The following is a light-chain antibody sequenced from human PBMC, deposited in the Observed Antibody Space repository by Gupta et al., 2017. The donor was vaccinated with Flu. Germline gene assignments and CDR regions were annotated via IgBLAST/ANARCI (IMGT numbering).Light chain of an antibody. CDR1: QSISSW. J-gene: IGKJ2*01. Sequence: GDRVTITCRASQSISSWLAWYQQKPGKAPKLLIYKASSLESGVPSRFSGSGSETEFTLTISSLQPDDFATYYCQQYNSYPYTFGQGTKLEIK. V-gene: IGKV1-5*03. CDR3: QQYNSYPYT. CDR2: KAS.